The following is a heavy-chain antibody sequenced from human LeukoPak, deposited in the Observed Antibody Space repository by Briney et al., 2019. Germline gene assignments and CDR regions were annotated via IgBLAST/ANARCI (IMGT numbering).Heavy chain of an antibody. V-gene: IGHV1-2*02. CDR1: GYTFTSYY. CDR3: AHQRGYCSSTSCLAPYYYYGMDV. Sequence: EASVKVSCNASGYTFTSYYMHWMRQAPGQGLEWMGWINPNSGGTNYAQKFQGRVTMTRDTSISTAYMELSRLRSDDTAVYYCAHQRGYCSSTSCLAPYYYYGMDVWGQGTTVTVSS. CDR2: INPNSGGT. J-gene: IGHJ6*02. D-gene: IGHD2-2*01.